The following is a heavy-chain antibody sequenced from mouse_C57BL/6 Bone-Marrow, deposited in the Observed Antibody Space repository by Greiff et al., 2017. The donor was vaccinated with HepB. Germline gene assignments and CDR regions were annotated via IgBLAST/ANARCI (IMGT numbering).Heavy chain of an antibody. J-gene: IGHJ4*01. Sequence: EVKVEESGGGLVQPGGSMKLSCAASGFTFSDAWMDWVRQSPEKGLEWVAEIRNKANNHATYYAESVKGRFTISRDDSKSSVYLQMNSLRAEDTGIYYCTINLAYYSNYDAMDYWGQGTSVTVSS. D-gene: IGHD2-5*01. CDR1: GFTFSDAW. V-gene: IGHV6-6*01. CDR3: TINLAYYSNYDAMDY. CDR2: IRNKANNHAT.